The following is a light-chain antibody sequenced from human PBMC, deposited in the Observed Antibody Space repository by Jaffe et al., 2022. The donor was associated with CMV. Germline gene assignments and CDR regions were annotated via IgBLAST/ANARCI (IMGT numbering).Light chain of an antibody. J-gene: IGLJ3*02. Sequence: QSVLTQPPSVSGAPGQRVTISCAGSASNIGAGYDVHWYQQLPGTAPKLLIYGNNNRPSGVPDRFSGSKSATSASLAITRLQAEDEADYYCQSFDSSLSGSVFGGGTKLTVL. CDR3: QSFDSSLSGSV. CDR1: ASNIGAGYD. V-gene: IGLV1-40*01. CDR2: GNN.